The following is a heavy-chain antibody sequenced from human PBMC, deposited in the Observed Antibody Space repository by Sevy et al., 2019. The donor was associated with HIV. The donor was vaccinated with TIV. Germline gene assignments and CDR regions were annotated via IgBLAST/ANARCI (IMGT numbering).Heavy chain of an antibody. Sequence: GGSLRLSCAASGFTFSSYSMNWVRQAPGKGLEWVSSISSSSSYIYYADSVKGRFTISRDNAKNSLYLQMNSLRAEDTAVYYCARARGVVYYDNPYYFDYWGQGTLVTVSS. CDR2: ISSSSSYI. J-gene: IGHJ4*02. V-gene: IGHV3-21*01. CDR3: ARARGVVYYDNPYYFDY. CDR1: GFTFSSYS. D-gene: IGHD3-22*01.